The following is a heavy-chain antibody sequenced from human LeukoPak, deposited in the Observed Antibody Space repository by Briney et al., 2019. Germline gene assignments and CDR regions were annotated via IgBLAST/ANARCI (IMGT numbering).Heavy chain of an antibody. D-gene: IGHD4-11*01. CDR1: GGYISGYH. V-gene: IGHV4-59*08. J-gene: IGHJ3*01. CDR3: ARRDYSGILPYAFDV. Sequence: SETLPLTCIVSGGYISGYHWVWIRQPPGKGLEGIGYITYSGITNYNPSLKSRVPMSVDTSKHQFSLRLSSVTAADTAVYFCARRDYSGILPYAFDVWGQGTLVAVSS. CDR2: ITYSGIT.